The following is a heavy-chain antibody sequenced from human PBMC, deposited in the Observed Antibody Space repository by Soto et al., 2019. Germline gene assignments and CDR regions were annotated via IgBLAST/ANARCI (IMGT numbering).Heavy chain of an antibody. V-gene: IGHV1-2*02. Sequence: QVQLVQSASEVQKPGTSVKVSCKASGYSFNDYYIHWVRQAPGQGPEWMGWISPSSGGTHYAPKFEGRVTLTRDTSISTADMDLSTLRSDDTAGYYCARGPRKELWFPIVYWGQGTLVTVSS. D-gene: IGHD3-16*02. CDR1: GYSFNDYY. CDR3: ARGPRKELWFPIVY. CDR2: ISPSSGGT. J-gene: IGHJ4*02.